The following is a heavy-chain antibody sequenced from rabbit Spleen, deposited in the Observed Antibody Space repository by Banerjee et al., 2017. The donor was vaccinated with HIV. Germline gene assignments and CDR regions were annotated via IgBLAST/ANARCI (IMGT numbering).Heavy chain of an antibody. CDR1: GVSLSSSYW. CDR3: ARGPTDTGYGYTTYFVL. D-gene: IGHD6-1*01. CDR2: IYAGSSDRS. Sequence: QEQLVESGGGLVQPEGSLTLTCTASGVSLSSSYWICWVRQAPGKGLEWIACIYAGSSDRSYYATWAKGRFPISKTSSPPVTLQMTSLTVADTATYFCARGPTDTGYGYTTYFVLWGPGTLVTVS. V-gene: IGHV1S45*01. J-gene: IGHJ4*01.